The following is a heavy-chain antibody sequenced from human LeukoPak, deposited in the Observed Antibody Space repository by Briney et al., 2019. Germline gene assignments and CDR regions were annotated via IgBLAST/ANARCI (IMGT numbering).Heavy chain of an antibody. V-gene: IGHV3-74*01. CDR3: VRNSYDSSRYYYS. D-gene: IGHD3-22*01. CDR1: GFTFSNYW. Sequence: PGGSLRLSCADHGFTFSNYWMHWVRQAPGKGLVWVSRIISDGSNTTYADSVKGRFTISRDNAKNTLYLQMSSLRAEDTAVYYSVRNSYDSSRYYYSWGPGALFTVSS. J-gene: IGHJ4*02. CDR2: IISDGSNT.